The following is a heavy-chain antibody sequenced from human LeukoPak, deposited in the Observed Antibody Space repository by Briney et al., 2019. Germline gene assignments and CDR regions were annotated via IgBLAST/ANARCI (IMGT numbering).Heavy chain of an antibody. CDR3: AESGGNGGSTSCYSGGDY. V-gene: IGHV1-69*13. CDR2: IIPIFGTA. D-gene: IGHD2-2*02. Sequence: SVKVSCKASGGTFSSYAISWVRQAPGQGLEWMGGIIPIFGTANYAQKFQGRVTITADESTSTAYMELSSLRSEDTAVYYCAESGGNGGSTSCYSGGDYWGQETLVTVSS. CDR1: GGTFSSYA. J-gene: IGHJ4*02.